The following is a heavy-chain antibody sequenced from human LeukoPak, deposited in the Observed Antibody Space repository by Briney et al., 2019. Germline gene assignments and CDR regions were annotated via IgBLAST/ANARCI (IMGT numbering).Heavy chain of an antibody. V-gene: IGHV4-59*01. CDR3: ARDGDYGDFDY. J-gene: IGHJ4*02. CDR1: GGSISSYY. CDR2: IYYSGST. Sequence: SETLSLTCTVSGGSISSYYRSWIRQPPGKGLEWIGNIYYSGSTNYNPSLKSRVTISVDTSKNQFSLKLSSVTAADTAVYYCARDGDYGDFDYWGQGTLVTVSS. D-gene: IGHD4-17*01.